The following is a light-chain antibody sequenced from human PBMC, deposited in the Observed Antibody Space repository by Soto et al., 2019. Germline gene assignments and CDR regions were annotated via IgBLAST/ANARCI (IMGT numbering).Light chain of an antibody. J-gene: IGKJ1*01. V-gene: IGKV3-20*01. CDR3: QQYSSLPRT. CDR2: SAS. CDR1: QIVSGKY. Sequence: EVVLTQSPDTLSLPPGERSTLSCMAIQIVSGKYLAWYHQRPGQAPRVLIHSASSRATGIPERFTGSGSGTDFTLTITRLEPEDFGVYYCQQYSSLPRTFGQGTKVDIK.